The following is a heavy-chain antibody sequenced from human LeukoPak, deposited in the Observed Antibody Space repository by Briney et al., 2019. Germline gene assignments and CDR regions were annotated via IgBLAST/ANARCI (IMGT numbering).Heavy chain of an antibody. Sequence: PSETLSLTCTVSGGSISSSSYYWGWIRQPPGKGLEWIGSIYYSGSTYYNPSLKSRVTISVDTSKNQFSLKLSSVTAADTAVYYCARQSRRNSGSLVLDYWGQGTLVTVSS. CDR2: IYYSGST. J-gene: IGHJ4*02. CDR3: ARQSRRNSGSLVLDY. V-gene: IGHV4-39*01. D-gene: IGHD1-26*01. CDR1: GGSISSSSYY.